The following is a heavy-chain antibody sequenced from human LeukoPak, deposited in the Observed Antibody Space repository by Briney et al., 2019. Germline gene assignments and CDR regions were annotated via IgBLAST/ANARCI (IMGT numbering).Heavy chain of an antibody. D-gene: IGHD6-13*01. J-gene: IGHJ4*02. CDR1: GFILSSYS. CDR2: ISSSSNSI. CDR3: ARDQAGAGRDY. Sequence: GGSLRLSCAASGFILSSYSMHWVRQAPGKGLEWVSYISSSSNSIQYAESVKGRFTISRDNAKDSLFLQMNSLRAEDTAVYYCARDQAGAGRDYWGQGTLVTVSS. V-gene: IGHV3-48*01.